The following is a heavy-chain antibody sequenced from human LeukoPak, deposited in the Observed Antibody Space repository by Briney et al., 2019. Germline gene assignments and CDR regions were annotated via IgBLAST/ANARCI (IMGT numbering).Heavy chain of an antibody. CDR2: ISGGGGST. Sequence: GGSLRLSCAASGFIFRTYGMTWVRQAPGKGLEWVSVISGGGGSTYYADSVKGRFTISRDNSKNTLYLQMNSLRAEDTAVYYCARDDREFNSAWYYPMDYWGQGTLVTVSS. V-gene: IGHV3-23*01. CDR1: GFIFRTYG. D-gene: IGHD6-19*01. CDR3: ARDDREFNSAWYYPMDY. J-gene: IGHJ4*02.